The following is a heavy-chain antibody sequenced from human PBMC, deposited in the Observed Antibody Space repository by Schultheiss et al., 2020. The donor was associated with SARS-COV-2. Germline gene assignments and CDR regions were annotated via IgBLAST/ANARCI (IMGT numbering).Heavy chain of an antibody. V-gene: IGHV1-18*04. CDR3: ARDKEGNGSGSFGVPDPFDY. Sequence: ASVKVSCKASGYTFTSYGISWVRQAPGQGLEWMGWISAYNGNTNYAQKLQGRVTMTKDTSTSTAYMELRSLRSDDTAVYYCARDKEGNGSGSFGVPDPFDYWGQGTLVTVSS. CDR2: ISAYNGNT. CDR1: GYTFTSYG. J-gene: IGHJ4*02. D-gene: IGHD3-10*01.